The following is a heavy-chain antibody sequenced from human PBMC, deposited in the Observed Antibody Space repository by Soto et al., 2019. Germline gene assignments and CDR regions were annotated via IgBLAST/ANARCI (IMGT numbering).Heavy chain of an antibody. J-gene: IGHJ4*02. CDR1: GYPFTDYF. CDR3: ARELYSCGGDCPYYMDY. D-gene: IGHD2-21*02. Sequence: ALVEVSCKXSGYPFTDYFIHWVRQAPGQGLEWIGIISLYHHSTSYAQKFQGRLTVTADTSTTTVYMDLSSLTSEDSAVYWCARELYSCGGDCPYYMDYWGQGTLVTVSS. V-gene: IGHV1-46*01. CDR2: ISLYHHST.